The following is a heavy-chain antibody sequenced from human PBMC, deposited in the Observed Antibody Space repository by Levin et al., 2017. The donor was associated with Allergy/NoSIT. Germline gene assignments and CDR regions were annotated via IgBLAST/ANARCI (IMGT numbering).Heavy chain of an antibody. D-gene: IGHD3-10*01. CDR3: ARLPTRVTMVRGVIITNPDY. CDR1: GYSFTSYW. CDR2: IYPGDSDT. Sequence: GASVKVSCKGSGYSFTSYWIGWVRQMPGKGLEWMGIIYPGDSDTRYSPSFQGQVTISADKSISTAYLQWSSLKASDTAMYYCARLPTRVTMVRGVIITNPDYWGQGTLVTVSS. J-gene: IGHJ4*02. V-gene: IGHV5-51*01.